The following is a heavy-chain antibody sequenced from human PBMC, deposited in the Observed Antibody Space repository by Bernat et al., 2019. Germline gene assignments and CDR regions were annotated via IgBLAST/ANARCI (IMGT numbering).Heavy chain of an antibody. CDR2: IRSKTDGGTT. V-gene: IGHV3-15*01. D-gene: IGHD4-17*01. J-gene: IGHJ4*02. CDR1: GFTFSGSA. CDR3: TSPPINYGDYERADY. Sequence: EVQLVESGGGLVQPGGSLKLSCAASGFTFSGSAMHWVRQASGKGLEWVGRIRSKTDGGTTDYAAPVKGRFTISRDDSKNTLYLQMNSLKTEDTAVYYCTSPPINYGDYERADYWGQGTLVTVSS.